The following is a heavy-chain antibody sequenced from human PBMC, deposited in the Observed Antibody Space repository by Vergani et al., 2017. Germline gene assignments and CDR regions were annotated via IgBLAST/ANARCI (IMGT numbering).Heavy chain of an antibody. V-gene: IGHV4-59*01. CDR3: AGGVRYYYGSGSYLERIYYYYYMDV. CDR2: IYYSGST. Sequence: QVQLQESGPGLLKPSETLSLTCTVSGGSISSYYWSWIRQPPGKGLEWIGYIYYSGSTNYNPSLKSRVTISVDTSKNQFSLKVSSVTAADTAVYYCAGGVRYYYGSGSYLERIYYYYYMDVWGKGSTVTVSS. J-gene: IGHJ6*03. CDR1: GGSISSYY. D-gene: IGHD3-10*01.